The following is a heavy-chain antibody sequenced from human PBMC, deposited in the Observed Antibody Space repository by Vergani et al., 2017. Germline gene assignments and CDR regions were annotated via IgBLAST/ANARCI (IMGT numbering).Heavy chain of an antibody. D-gene: IGHD3-22*01. CDR2: VFHSGSA. CDR1: GYSISRGYY. CDR3: ARGGSGYYFRTAWFDF. V-gene: IGHV4-38-2*02. J-gene: IGHJ5*01. Sequence: QVQLQESGPGLVKPSETLSLTCSVSGYSISRGYYWGWIRQPPGKGLEWIATVFHSGSAYYNPSLRRRVTISVETSKNQFSLRLTTLTAADTAVYFCARGGSGYYFRTAWFDFWGQGTLVTVSS.